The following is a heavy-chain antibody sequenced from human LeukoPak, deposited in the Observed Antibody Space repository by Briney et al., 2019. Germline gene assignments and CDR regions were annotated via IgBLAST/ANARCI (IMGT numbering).Heavy chain of an antibody. CDR1: GFMFSSNW. Sequence: QSGGSLRLSCAASGFMFSSNWMSWVRLAPGKGLEWVANIKEDGTETYCVDSVKGRFTISRDNSKNTLYLQMNSLRAEDTAVYYCAKARHPYYDSSGYLDYWGQGTLVTVSS. V-gene: IGHV3-7*03. CDR3: AKARHPYYDSSGYLDY. D-gene: IGHD3-22*01. J-gene: IGHJ4*02. CDR2: IKEDGTET.